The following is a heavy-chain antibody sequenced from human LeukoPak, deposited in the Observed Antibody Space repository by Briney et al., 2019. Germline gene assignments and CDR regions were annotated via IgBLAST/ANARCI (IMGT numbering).Heavy chain of an antibody. CDR1: GFTVSTNH. J-gene: IGHJ4*02. D-gene: IGHD2-2*01. CDR2: IYNDANT. Sequence: GGSLRLSCAVSGFTVSTNHMSWVRQAPGKGLEWVSVIYNDANTYYTDSVKGRFTISRDNSKNTVFLQMNSLRAEDTAVYYCAKRVSVVAVPAAPFDYWGQGTLVTVSS. CDR3: AKRVSVVAVPAAPFDY. V-gene: IGHV3-53*01.